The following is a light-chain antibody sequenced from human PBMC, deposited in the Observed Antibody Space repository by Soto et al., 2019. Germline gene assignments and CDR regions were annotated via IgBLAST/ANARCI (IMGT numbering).Light chain of an antibody. J-gene: IGKJ1*01. CDR2: DVS. CDR1: QSISSW. V-gene: IGKV1-5*01. Sequence: DIQMTQSPSTLSASVGDRVIITCRASQSISSWLAWYQKKPGKAPKLLIYDVSSLQSGVPSRFSGSGSGTEFTLTISSLQPDDFATYYCQHYKMYSPWTFGQGTKVDIK. CDR3: QHYKMYSPWT.